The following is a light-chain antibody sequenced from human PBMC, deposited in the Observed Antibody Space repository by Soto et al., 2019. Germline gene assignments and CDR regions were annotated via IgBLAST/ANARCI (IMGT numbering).Light chain of an antibody. CDR2: DAS. CDR1: QTVNAW. CDR3: QQYNTHSGT. V-gene: IGKV1-5*01. J-gene: IGKJ1*01. Sequence: DIQMTQSPSTLSAALGDRVTITCRASQTVNAWLAWYQHKPGKAPKPLIYDASILESGVPARFSGSGSGTEFILTISSLQLDDVVTYYCQQYNTHSGTFGQGTKVEIK.